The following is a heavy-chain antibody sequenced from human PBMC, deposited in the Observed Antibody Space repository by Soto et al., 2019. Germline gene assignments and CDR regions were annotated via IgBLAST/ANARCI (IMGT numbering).Heavy chain of an antibody. CDR3: ARGMWELPIDY. D-gene: IGHD1-26*01. J-gene: IGHJ4*02. Sequence: QVQLVQSGAEVKKPGASVKVSCKASDYTFTSYGINWVRQAPGQGLEWMGWISPYNDNTQYAQRFQGRVTLTTDTSTTTAYMELRSLRSDDTAVYYCARGMWELPIDYWGQGTLVTVSS. V-gene: IGHV1-18*01. CDR2: ISPYNDNT. CDR1: DYTFTSYG.